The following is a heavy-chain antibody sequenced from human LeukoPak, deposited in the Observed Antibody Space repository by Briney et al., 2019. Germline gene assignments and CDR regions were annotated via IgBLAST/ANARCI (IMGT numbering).Heavy chain of an antibody. J-gene: IGHJ5*02. CDR2: IDPNSGGT. CDR3: ARVARIFGQPNWFDP. Sequence: ASVKVSCTASGYTFTGYYMHWVRQAPGQGLEWMGWIDPNSGGTNYAQKFQGRVTMTRDTSISTAYMELSRLRSDDTAVYYCARVARIFGQPNWFDPWGQGTLVTVSS. D-gene: IGHD2-15*01. CDR1: GYTFTGYY. V-gene: IGHV1-2*02.